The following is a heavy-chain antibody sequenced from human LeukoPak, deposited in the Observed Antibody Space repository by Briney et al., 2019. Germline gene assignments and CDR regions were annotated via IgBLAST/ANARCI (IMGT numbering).Heavy chain of an antibody. V-gene: IGHV4-61*02. D-gene: IGHD2-2*01. CDR2: IYTSGST. J-gene: IGHJ4*02. Sequence: SETLSLTCTVSGGSISSDTYYWSWIRQPAGKGLEWIGRIYTSGSTNYNPSLKSRVTISVDTSKNQFSLKLSSVTAADTAVYYCARGQANIVVVPAATWGQGTLVTVSS. CDR1: GGSISSDTYY. CDR3: ARGQANIVVVPAAT.